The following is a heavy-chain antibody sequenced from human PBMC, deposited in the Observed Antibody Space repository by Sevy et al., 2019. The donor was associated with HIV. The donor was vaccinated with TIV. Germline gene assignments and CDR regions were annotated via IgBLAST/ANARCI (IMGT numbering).Heavy chain of an antibody. J-gene: IGHJ4*02. CDR1: GFTFRDAW. D-gene: IGHD2-8*01. CDR3: INNRGFCTNGVCGEYFDY. Sequence: GGSLRLSCAASGFTFRDAWMTWVRQAPGMGLEWVGRIKRKTDGETTDYATPVKGRFTISRDDSKNTLYLQMNSLKTEDTALYYCINNRGFCTNGVCGEYFDYWVQGTLVTVSS. CDR2: IKRKTDGETT. V-gene: IGHV3-15*01.